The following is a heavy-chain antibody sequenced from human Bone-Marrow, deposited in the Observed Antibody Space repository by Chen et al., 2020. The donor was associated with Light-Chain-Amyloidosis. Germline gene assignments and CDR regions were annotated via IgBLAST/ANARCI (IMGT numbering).Heavy chain of an antibody. CDR1: GFSVSSIY. V-gene: IGHV3-53*02. J-gene: IGHJ4*02. CDR3: ARGSRAAGGLGSGYFDS. CDR2: IYNDADGSA. Sequence: DVQLVETGGGLIRPGGSLRLSCAASGFSVSSIYMNWVRQAPGKAPEWVAVIYNDADGSAHYPDSVRGRSAISSDTSKNTIYLQMNSLRPEDTAMYYCARGSRAAGGLGSGYFDSWGQGIRVTVSS. D-gene: IGHD6-13*01.